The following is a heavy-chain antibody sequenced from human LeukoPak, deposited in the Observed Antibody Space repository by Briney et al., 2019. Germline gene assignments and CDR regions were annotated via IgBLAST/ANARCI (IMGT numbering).Heavy chain of an antibody. CDR3: ARGSGSFSGGFDY. Sequence: GGSLRLSCAASGFTFSSYGMHWVRQTPGKGLEWVAIIWSDGSNKYYADSVKGRFTISRDNSKNTLYLQMNSLRAEDTAVYYCARGSGSFSGGFDYWGQGTLFTVSS. CDR1: GFTFSSYG. V-gene: IGHV3-33*01. CDR2: IWSDGSNK. J-gene: IGHJ4*02. D-gene: IGHD1-26*01.